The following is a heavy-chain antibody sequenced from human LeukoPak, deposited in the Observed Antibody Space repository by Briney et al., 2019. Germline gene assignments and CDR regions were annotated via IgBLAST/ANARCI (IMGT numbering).Heavy chain of an antibody. CDR1: GFTFDNYG. CDR3: ARATAAGFDY. J-gene: IGHJ4*02. CDR2: INWNGEST. Sequence: GGSLRLSCAAAGFTFDNYGMSWVRQVPGKGLEWVSGINWNGESTGYVDSVKGRFTISRDNAKNSLYLQMNSLRAADTAFYYCARATAAGFDYWGQGTLVTVSS. V-gene: IGHV3-20*04. D-gene: IGHD6-13*01.